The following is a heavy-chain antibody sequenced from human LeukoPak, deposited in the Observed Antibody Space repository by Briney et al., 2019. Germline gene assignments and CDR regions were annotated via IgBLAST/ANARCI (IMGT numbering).Heavy chain of an antibody. CDR1: GFTFSSYA. CDR2: ISYDGSNK. CDR3: ARDVYSSSYEDDWFDP. Sequence: GGSLRLSCAASGFTFSSYAMHWVRQAPGKGLEWVAVISYDGSNKYYADSVKGRFTISRDNSKNTLYLQMNSLRAEDTAVYYCARDVYSSSYEDDWFDPWGQGTLVTVSS. V-gene: IGHV3-30*07. J-gene: IGHJ5*02. D-gene: IGHD6-13*01.